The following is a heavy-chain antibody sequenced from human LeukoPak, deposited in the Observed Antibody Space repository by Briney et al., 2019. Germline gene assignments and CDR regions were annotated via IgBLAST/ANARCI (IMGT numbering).Heavy chain of an antibody. CDR1: GGSIIGYY. D-gene: IGHD1-26*01. J-gene: IGHJ4*02. CDR2: IYYSGST. CDR3: ARFRRWEPLD. V-gene: IGHV4-59*08. Sequence: SETLSLTCTVSGGSIIGYYWSWIRQPPGKGLEWIGYIYYSGSTNYNPSLKSRVTISVDTSKNQFSLKVSSVTAADTAVYYCARFRRWEPLDWGQGTLVTVSS.